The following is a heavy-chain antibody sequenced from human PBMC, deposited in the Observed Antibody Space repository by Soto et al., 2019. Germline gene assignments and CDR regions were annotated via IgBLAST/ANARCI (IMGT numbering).Heavy chain of an antibody. Sequence: GSLRLSCAASGFTFSSYGMHWVRQAPGKGLEWVAVIWYDGSNKYYADSVKGRFTISRDNSKNTLYLQMNSLRAEDTAVYYCARNPGYSSSWVPPDYYYYGMDVWGQGTTVTVSS. CDR1: GFTFSSYG. J-gene: IGHJ6*02. D-gene: IGHD6-13*01. CDR3: ARNPGYSSSWVPPDYYYYGMDV. CDR2: IWYDGSNK. V-gene: IGHV3-33*08.